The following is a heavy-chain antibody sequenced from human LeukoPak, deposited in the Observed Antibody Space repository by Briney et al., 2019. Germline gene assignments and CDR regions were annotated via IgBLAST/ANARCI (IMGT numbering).Heavy chain of an antibody. CDR2: IYYSGST. V-gene: IGHV4-39*07. J-gene: IGHJ4*02. CDR3: ARGGVGRTPWYFDY. D-gene: IGHD2-15*01. Sequence: SETLSLTCTVSGGSISSSSYYWGWIRQPPGKGLEWIGSIYYSGSTYYNPSLKSRVTISVDTSKNQFSLKLSSVTAADTAVYYCARGGVGRTPWYFDYWGQGTLVTVSS. CDR1: GGSISSSSYY.